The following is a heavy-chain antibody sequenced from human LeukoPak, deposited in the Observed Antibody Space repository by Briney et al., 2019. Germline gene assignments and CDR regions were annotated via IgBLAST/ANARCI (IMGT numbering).Heavy chain of an antibody. J-gene: IGHJ4*02. Sequence: GGSLRLSCAASGFTFSSYWMSWVRHAPWKGLEWVANIKQDGSEKYYVDSVKGRFTISGDNAKNSLYLQMNSLRAEDTAVYYCAVGAGSLIWGQGTLVTVSS. CDR1: GFTFSSYW. CDR3: AVGAGSLI. D-gene: IGHD1-26*01. CDR2: IKQDGSEK. V-gene: IGHV3-7*01.